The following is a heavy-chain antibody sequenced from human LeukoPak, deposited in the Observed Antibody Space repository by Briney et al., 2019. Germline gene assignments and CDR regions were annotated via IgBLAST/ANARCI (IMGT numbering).Heavy chain of an antibody. J-gene: IGHJ4*02. V-gene: IGHV4-39*07. Sequence: SKTLSLTCTVSGGSISSSSYYWGWIRQPPGKGLEWIGEINHSGSTNYNPSLKSRVTISVDTSKNQFSLKLSSVTAADTAVYYCARGRRYSYGRPAFDYWGQGTLVTVSS. CDR3: ARGRRYSYGRPAFDY. CDR2: INHSGST. CDR1: GGSISSSSYY. D-gene: IGHD5-18*01.